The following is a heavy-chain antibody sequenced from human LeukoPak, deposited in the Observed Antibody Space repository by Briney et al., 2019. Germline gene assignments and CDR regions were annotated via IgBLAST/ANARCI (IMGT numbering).Heavy chain of an antibody. D-gene: IGHD6-19*01. V-gene: IGHV3-21*06. CDR3: ARDREQWLVRRFDY. CDR2: ISSGSSHI. Sequence: GGSLRLSCAASGFSFSDYNMNWVRQAPGKGVEWVSSISSGSSHIYYADSVKGRFTISRDNAKNSLYLQMNSLRAEDTAVYYCARDREQWLVRRFDYWGQGTLVTVSS. CDR1: GFSFSDYN. J-gene: IGHJ4*02.